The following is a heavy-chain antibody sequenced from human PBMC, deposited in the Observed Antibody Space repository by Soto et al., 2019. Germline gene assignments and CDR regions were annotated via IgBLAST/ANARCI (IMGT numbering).Heavy chain of an antibody. V-gene: IGHV5-51*01. CDR2: TYPGDSDT. CDR3: ARPSNYYDSSGYYSPTLFDY. J-gene: IGHJ4*02. Sequence: GESLKISCKGSGYIFTSYWIGWVRQMPGKGLEWMGITYPGDSDTRYSPSFQGQVTISADKSISTAYLQWSSLKASDTAMYYCARPSNYYDSSGYYSPTLFDYWGQGTLVTVSS. CDR1: GYIFTSYW. D-gene: IGHD3-22*01.